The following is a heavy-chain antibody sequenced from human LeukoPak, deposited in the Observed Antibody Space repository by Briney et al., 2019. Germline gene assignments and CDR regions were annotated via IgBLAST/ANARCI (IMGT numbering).Heavy chain of an antibody. CDR3: ASPTYNYESGGYLGVYYLDY. J-gene: IGHJ4*02. D-gene: IGHD3-22*01. CDR2: ISYDGSNK. Sequence: PGRSLRLSCAASGFTFSSYAMHWVRQAPGKGLEWVAVISYDGSNKYYADSVKGRFTISRDNSKNTLYLQMNSLRAEDTAVYFCASPTYNYESGGYLGVYYLDYWGQGTLVTVSS. CDR1: GFTFSSYA. V-gene: IGHV3-30-3*01.